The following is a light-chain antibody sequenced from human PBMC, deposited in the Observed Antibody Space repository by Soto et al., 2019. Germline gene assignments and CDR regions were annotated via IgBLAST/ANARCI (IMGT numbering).Light chain of an antibody. CDR3: KQRSNWPPLT. J-gene: IGKJ4*01. CDR2: DAS. CDR1: HSVSSS. Sequence: IVLTQSPATLSLSPGERATLSCRASHSVSSSLAWYQHKPGQAPRLLIYDASSRATGIPARFSGSGSGTDFTLTISSLEPEDSAVYYCKQRSNWPPLTFGGGTKVEIK. V-gene: IGKV3-11*01.